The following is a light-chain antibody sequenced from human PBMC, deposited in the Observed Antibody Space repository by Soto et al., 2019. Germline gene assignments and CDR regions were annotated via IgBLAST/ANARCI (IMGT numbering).Light chain of an antibody. Sequence: DIQMTQSPSSLSASVGDRASVTCRASQSINTYLNWYQQKPGEAPTLLIYAASSQQSGLPSRFSGSGSGADFTLTIGSLEPEEFATYYGQQSYTTARTFGQGTKVEVK. CDR2: AAS. CDR3: QQSYTTART. V-gene: IGKV1-39*01. CDR1: QSINTY. J-gene: IGKJ1*01.